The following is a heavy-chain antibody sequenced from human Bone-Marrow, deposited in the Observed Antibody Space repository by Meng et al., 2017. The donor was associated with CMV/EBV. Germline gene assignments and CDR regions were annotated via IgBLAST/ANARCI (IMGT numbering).Heavy chain of an antibody. CDR3: ARAFGAHDY. V-gene: IGHV3-66*02. J-gene: IGHJ4*02. CDR1: GFTVSSNY. Sequence: GESLKISCAASGFTVSSNYMSWVRQAPGKGLEWVSVIYSGGSTYYADSVKGRFTISRDNSKNTLYLQMNRLRAEDTAVYYCARAFGAHDYWGQGTLVTVSS. CDR2: IYSGGST. D-gene: IGHD1-26*01.